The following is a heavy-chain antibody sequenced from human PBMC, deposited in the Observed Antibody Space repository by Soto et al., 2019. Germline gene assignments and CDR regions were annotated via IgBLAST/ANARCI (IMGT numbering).Heavy chain of an antibody. CDR1: GYTVTGHY. J-gene: IGHJ4*02. Sequence: GVSVKASCKAPGYTVTGHYIHCARQAPEQGPEWMGEIGPDSGATRYAQKFPGRVTMTRDMSITTVYMELTNLTPDDTAVYCCGRGRSGPIVVFYWGQGTPVAVSS. D-gene: IGHD1-26*01. CDR2: IGPDSGAT. CDR3: GRGRSGPIVVFY. V-gene: IGHV1-2*02.